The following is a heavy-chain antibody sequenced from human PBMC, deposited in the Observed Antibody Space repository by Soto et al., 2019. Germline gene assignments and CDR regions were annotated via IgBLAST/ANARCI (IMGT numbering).Heavy chain of an antibody. CDR3: AVGSVDIVPTGMKPFDP. CDR2: IIPIFGTA. D-gene: IGHD5-12*01. Sequence: QVQLVQSGAEVKKPGSSVKDSCKASGGTFSNYAISWVRQAPGQGLEWMGGIIPIFGTANYAQKFQGRVTITADESTSTAYMELSSLRSEDTAIYYCAVGSVDIVPTGMKPFDPWGQGTLVTVSS. CDR1: GGTFSNYA. J-gene: IGHJ5*02. V-gene: IGHV1-69*12.